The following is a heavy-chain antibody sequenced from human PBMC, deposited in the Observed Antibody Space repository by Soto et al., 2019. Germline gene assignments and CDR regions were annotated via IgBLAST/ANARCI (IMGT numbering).Heavy chain of an antibody. CDR2: IIPIFGTA. CDR1: GGTFSSYA. CDR3: ASHSYGYFPHYYHGMVV. Sequence: QVQLVQSGAEVKKPGSSVKVSCKASGGTFSSYASSWVRQAPGQGLEWMGGIIPIFGTANYAQKFQGRVTITADESTSTAYMELSSLRSEDTAVYYCASHSYGYFPHYYHGMVVWGQGTTVTVSS. D-gene: IGHD5-18*01. J-gene: IGHJ6*02. V-gene: IGHV1-69*12.